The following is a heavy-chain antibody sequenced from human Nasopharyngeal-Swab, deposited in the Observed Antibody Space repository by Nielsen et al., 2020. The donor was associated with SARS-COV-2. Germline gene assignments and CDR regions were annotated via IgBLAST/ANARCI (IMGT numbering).Heavy chain of an antibody. J-gene: IGHJ3*02. V-gene: IGHV1-18*04. D-gene: IGHD2-2*01. Sequence: ASVKVSCKASGYTFTDYYMHWVRQAPGQGLEWMGWISAYNGNTNYAQKLQGRVTMTTDTSTSTAYMELRSLRSDDTAVYYCASCSSTSFFDAFDIWGQGTMVTVSS. CDR3: ASCSSTSFFDAFDI. CDR1: GYTFTDYY. CDR2: ISAYNGNT.